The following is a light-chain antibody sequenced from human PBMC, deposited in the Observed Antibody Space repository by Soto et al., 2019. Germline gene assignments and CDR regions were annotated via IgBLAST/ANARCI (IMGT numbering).Light chain of an antibody. CDR1: ASVSRW. CDR2: QAS. CDR3: QQYNAYSQA. Sequence: DIQMTQSPSTLSASVGDRVTITCRASASVSRWLAWYQQKPGRTPKLLIYQASTLETGVPSRFTGSGSGTEFTLNISSLQPDYCATYYCQQYNAYSQAFGKGTKVEVK. V-gene: IGKV1-5*03. J-gene: IGKJ1*01.